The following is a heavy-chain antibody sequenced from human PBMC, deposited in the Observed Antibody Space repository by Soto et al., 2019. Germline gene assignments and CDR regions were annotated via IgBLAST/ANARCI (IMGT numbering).Heavy chain of an antibody. D-gene: IGHD3-16*01. J-gene: IGHJ6*03. CDR1: GYTVTSYA. CDR3: ARDPYDYIWGSYDYYYMDV. CDR2: INAGNGNT. Sequence: ASVKASCKASGYTVTSYAMQWVRQATGQRLEWMGWINAGNGNTKYSQKFQGRVTITRDTSASTAYMELSSLRSEDTAVYYCARDPYDYIWGSYDYYYMDVWGKGTTVTVSS. V-gene: IGHV1-3*01.